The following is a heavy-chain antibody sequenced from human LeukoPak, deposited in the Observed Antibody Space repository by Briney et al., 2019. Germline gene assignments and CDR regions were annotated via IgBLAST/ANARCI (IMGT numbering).Heavy chain of an antibody. CDR3: AKAVTSVAGHFDY. J-gene: IGHJ4*02. V-gene: IGHV3-30*02. CDR2: IRYDGSNK. Sequence: GGSLRLSCAASGFTFSSYGMHWVRQAPGKGLEWVAFIRYDGSNKYYADSVKGRFTISRDNSKNTLYLQMNSLRAEDTAVYYCAKAVTSVAGHFDYWGQGTLVTVSS. CDR1: GFTFSSYG. D-gene: IGHD6-19*01.